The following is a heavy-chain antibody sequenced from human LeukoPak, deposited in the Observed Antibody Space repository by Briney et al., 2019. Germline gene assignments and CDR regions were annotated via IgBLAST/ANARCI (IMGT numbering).Heavy chain of an antibody. D-gene: IGHD4-23*01. Sequence: GGSLRLSCAASGFTFSSYEMNWVRQAPGKGLEWLSSISSSSSTIYYADSVKGRVTISRDNAKKSLYLQMISLRDEDTAVYYCARGRYGSNSADFDYWGQGTLVTVSS. J-gene: IGHJ4*02. CDR1: GFTFSSYE. CDR3: ARGRYGSNSADFDY. V-gene: IGHV3-48*02. CDR2: ISSSSSTI.